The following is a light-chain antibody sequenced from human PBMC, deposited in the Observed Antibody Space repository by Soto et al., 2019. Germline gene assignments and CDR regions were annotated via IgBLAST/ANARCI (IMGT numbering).Light chain of an antibody. CDR1: QGISTY. Sequence: DIQLTQSPSLLSASVGDRVTITCRASQGISTYLAWYQQKPGKAPKLLIYDASTLERGVPSRFSGSGSGTEFTLTISSLQPEDFATYYCQQYGNLPYTFGPGTKLEIK. J-gene: IGKJ2*01. CDR2: DAS. CDR3: QQYGNLPYT. V-gene: IGKV1-9*01.